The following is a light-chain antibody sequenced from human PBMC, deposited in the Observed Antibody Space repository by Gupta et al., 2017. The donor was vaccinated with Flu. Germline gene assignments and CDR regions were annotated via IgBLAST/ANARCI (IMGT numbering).Light chain of an antibody. CDR1: QSISNW. Sequence: DIQMTQSPSTLSASVGDRVTITCRASQSISNWLAWYQQKPGKVPKLLIYKASSLESGVPSRFSGSGSGTEFTLTISSLQPDDFATYYRQQYNSFSGTFGQGTKVEIK. J-gene: IGKJ1*01. V-gene: IGKV1-5*03. CDR3: QQYNSFSGT. CDR2: KAS.